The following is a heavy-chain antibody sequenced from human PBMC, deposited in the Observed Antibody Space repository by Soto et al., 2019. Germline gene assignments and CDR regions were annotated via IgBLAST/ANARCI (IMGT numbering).Heavy chain of an antibody. Sequence: QVQLVQSGAEVKKPGSSVKVSCKASGGTLSSYAIRWVRQAPGQGLEWMGGIIPIFGTENYAQKFQGRVTITADKDTSTAYMEMSSLRSEDTAVYYCAREGGSGNYRYYVMDVWGQGTTVTVSS. CDR1: GGTLSSYA. CDR3: AREGGSGNYRYYVMDV. V-gene: IGHV1-69*14. J-gene: IGHJ6*02. D-gene: IGHD3-10*01. CDR2: IIPIFGTE.